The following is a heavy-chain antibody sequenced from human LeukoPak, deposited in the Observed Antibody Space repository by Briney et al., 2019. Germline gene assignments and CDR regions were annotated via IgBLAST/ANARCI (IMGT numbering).Heavy chain of an antibody. V-gene: IGHV4-39*01. CDR3: ARHGYAYGSGSYFDS. J-gene: IGHJ4*02. CDR2: IYYSGST. CDR1: GGSISSSNYY. Sequence: SETLSLTCTVSGGSISSSNYYWGWIRQPPGKGLEWIGSIYYSGSTYYNPSLKSRVTISVDTSKNQFSLKLSSVTAADTAVYYCARHGYAYGSGSYFDSCGQGTLVAVSS. D-gene: IGHD3-10*01.